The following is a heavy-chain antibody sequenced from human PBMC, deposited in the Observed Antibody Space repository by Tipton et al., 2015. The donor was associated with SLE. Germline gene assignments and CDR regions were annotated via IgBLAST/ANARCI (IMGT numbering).Heavy chain of an antibody. D-gene: IGHD4/OR15-4a*01. CDR3: AKFYSMVVTYYYYYGMDV. Sequence: LSLTCTVSGDSISSGGYSWSWIRQPPGKGLEWVSAISGSGGSTYYADSVKGRFTISGDNSKNTLYLQMNSLRAEDTAVYYCAKFYSMVVTYYYYYGMDVWGQGTTVTVSS. V-gene: IGHV3-23*01. J-gene: IGHJ6*02. CDR1: GDSISSGGYS. CDR2: ISGSGGST.